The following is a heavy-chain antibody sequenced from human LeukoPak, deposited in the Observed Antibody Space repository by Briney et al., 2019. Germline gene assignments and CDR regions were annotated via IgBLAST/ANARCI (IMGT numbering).Heavy chain of an antibody. V-gene: IGHV3-30*01. CDR3: ARDSSRSYMDV. CDR2: ISYDGGNK. J-gene: IGHJ6*03. CDR1: GFTFSSYA. Sequence: GGSLRLSCAASGFTFSSYAMHWVRQAPGKGLEWVAVISYDGGNKYYADSVKGRFTISRDNSKNTLYLQMNSLRAEDTAVYYCARDSSRSYMDVWGKGTTVTVSS.